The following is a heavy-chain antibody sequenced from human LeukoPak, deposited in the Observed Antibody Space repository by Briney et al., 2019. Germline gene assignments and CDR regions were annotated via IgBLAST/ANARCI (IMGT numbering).Heavy chain of an antibody. D-gene: IGHD3-22*01. CDR1: GYTFTGYY. J-gene: IGHJ3*02. Sequence: ASVKVSCKTSGYTFTGYYIHWVRQAPGQGLEWRVWTNPNSGDTNYAQKFQGRVSMNGDTSISTAYMELSRLRSDDTAVYYCARTLVVINDAFDIWGQGTMVTVSS. CDR3: ARTLVVINDAFDI. CDR2: TNPNSGDT. V-gene: IGHV1-2*02.